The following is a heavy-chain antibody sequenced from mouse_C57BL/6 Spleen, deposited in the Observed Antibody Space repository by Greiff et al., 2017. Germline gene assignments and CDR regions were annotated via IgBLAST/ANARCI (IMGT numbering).Heavy chain of an antibody. CDR2: IYPSDSET. J-gene: IGHJ3*01. V-gene: IGHV1-61*01. CDR1: GYTFTSYW. D-gene: IGHD4-1*01. CDR3: ARRAPNFAWFAY. Sequence: QVQLQQPGAELVRPGSSVKLSCKASGYTFTSYWMDWVKQRPGQGLEWIGNIYPSDSETHYNQKFKDKATLTVDKSSSTAYMQLSSLTSEDSAVYYCARRAPNFAWFAYWGQGTLVTVSA.